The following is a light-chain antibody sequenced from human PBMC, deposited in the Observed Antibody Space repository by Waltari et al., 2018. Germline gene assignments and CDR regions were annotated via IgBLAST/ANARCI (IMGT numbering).Light chain of an antibody. V-gene: IGLV3-21*04. CDR3: HVWHPDMDPGV. J-gene: IGLJ1*01. CDR1: NIGSYS. CDR2: YDS. Sequence: SYALTQPPSVSVAPGTTARITCGGDNIGSYSVHWYQQKPGQAPVLVIFYDSDRPSGIPERFSGSNAGNTATLTISSVEAGDEANYYCHVWHPDMDPGVFGPGTEVSV.